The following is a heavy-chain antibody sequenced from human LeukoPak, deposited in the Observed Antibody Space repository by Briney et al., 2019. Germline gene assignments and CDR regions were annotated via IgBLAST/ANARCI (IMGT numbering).Heavy chain of an antibody. CDR2: IYYSGST. Sequence: SETLSLTCTVSGGSVSSGSYYWSWIRQPPGKGLEWIGYIYYSGSTNYNPSLKSRVTISVDTSKNQFSLKLSSVTAADTAVYYCARDRTTIFGVVTGLFDYWGQGTLVTVSS. D-gene: IGHD3-3*01. J-gene: IGHJ4*02. CDR1: GGSVSSGSYY. CDR3: ARDRTTIFGVVTGLFDY. V-gene: IGHV4-61*01.